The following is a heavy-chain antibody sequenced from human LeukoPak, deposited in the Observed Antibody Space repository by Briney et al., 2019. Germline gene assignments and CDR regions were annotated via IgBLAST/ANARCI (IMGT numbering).Heavy chain of an antibody. D-gene: IGHD2-21*01. Sequence: KSSETLSLTCAVSGGSISSGGYSWSWIRQPPGKGLEWIGYIYHSGSTYYNPSLKSRVTISVDRSKNQSSLKLSSVTAADTAVYYCARGEGSLFDYWGQGTLVTVSS. CDR2: IYHSGST. J-gene: IGHJ4*02. V-gene: IGHV4-30-2*01. CDR1: GGSISSGGYS. CDR3: ARGEGSLFDY.